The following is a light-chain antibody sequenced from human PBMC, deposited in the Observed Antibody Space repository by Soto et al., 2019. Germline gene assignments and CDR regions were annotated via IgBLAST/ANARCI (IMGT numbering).Light chain of an antibody. CDR1: SSDVGGYHY. CDR2: EVS. V-gene: IGLV2-8*01. Sequence: QSVLTQPPSASGSPGQSVTISCTGTSSDVGGYHYVSWYQQHPGKAPKLMIYEVSKRPSGVPDRFSGSKSGNTASLTVSGLQAEDEADYYCSSYAGSNTDVFGTGTK. CDR3: SSYAGSNTDV. J-gene: IGLJ1*01.